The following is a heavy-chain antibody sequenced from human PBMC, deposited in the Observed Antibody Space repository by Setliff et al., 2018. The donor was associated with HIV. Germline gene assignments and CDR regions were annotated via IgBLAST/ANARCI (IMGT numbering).Heavy chain of an antibody. CDR2: VHYNGNDK. Sequence: GGSLRLSCATSGFTLSTYGMHWVRQAPGKGLEWVARVHYNGNDKFYVDSVKGRFTISRDNSENTLYLQMDGLRAEDTAVYYCVRDYMWAFDYWGQGTLVTVSS. D-gene: IGHD1-26*01. V-gene: IGHV3-30*02. CDR3: VRDYMWAFDY. CDR1: GFTLSTYG. J-gene: IGHJ4*02.